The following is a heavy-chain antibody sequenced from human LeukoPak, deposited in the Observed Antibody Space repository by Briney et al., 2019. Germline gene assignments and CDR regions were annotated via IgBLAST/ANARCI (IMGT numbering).Heavy chain of an antibody. Sequence: QTGGSLRLSCAASGFTFSSYAMHWVRQAPGKGLEWVAVISYDGSNKYYADSVEGRFTISRDNSKNTLYLQMNSLRAEDTAVYYCARDEESLSAADPVNFDYWGQGTLVTVSS. CDR3: ARDEESLSAADPVNFDY. J-gene: IGHJ4*02. CDR2: ISYDGSNK. V-gene: IGHV3-30-3*01. D-gene: IGHD6-13*01. CDR1: GFTFSSYA.